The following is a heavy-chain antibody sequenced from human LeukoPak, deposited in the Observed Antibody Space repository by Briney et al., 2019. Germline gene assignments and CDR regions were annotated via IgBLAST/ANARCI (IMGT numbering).Heavy chain of an antibody. CDR2: IYYSGST. CDR1: GGSISSSSYY. Sequence: SETLSLTCTVSGGSISSSSYYWGWIRQPPGKGLEWIGSIYYSGSTYYNPSLKSRVTISVDTSKNQFSLKLSSVTAADTAVYYCARQNLWNYESMPFDYWGQGTLVTVSS. J-gene: IGHJ4*02. CDR3: ARQNLWNYESMPFDY. V-gene: IGHV4-39*01. D-gene: IGHD1-7*01.